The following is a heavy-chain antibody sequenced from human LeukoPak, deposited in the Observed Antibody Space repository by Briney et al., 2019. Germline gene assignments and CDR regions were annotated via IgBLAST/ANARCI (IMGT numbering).Heavy chain of an antibody. CDR2: LSSSSSII. D-gene: IGHD3-16*01. CDR3: APWGANPY. J-gene: IGHJ4*02. V-gene: IGHV3-48*04. CDR1: GFTFSNYN. Sequence: GGSLRLSCAASGFTFSNYNMNWVRQAPGKGLEWVSFLSSSSSIIYYADSVKGHFTISRDNAKNSLYLQMNSLRAEDTAVYYCAPWGANPYWGQGTLVTVSS.